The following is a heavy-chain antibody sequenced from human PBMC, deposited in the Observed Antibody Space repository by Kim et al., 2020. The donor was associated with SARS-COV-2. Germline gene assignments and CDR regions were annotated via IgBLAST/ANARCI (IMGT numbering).Heavy chain of an antibody. CDR1: GFTFSSYA. CDR2: IWYDGSNK. Sequence: GGSLRLSCAASGFTFSSYAMHWVRQAPGKGLEWVAVIWYDGSNKYYADSVKGRFTISRDNSKNTQYLQMNSLRAEDTAVYYCASVRLSYVVPNGGFDYWGQGTLVTVSS. CDR3: ASVRLSYVVPNGGFDY. D-gene: IGHD3-10*02. V-gene: IGHV3-33*01. J-gene: IGHJ4*01.